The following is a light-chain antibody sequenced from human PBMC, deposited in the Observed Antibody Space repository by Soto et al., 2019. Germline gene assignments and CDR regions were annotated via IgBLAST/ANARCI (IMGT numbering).Light chain of an antibody. Sequence: DIQMTQSPYTLSASVGDRVTITCRASQSISSWLAWYKQKPGKAPKPVIYDASSLERLVPSRCRSSGSMTEFTLTISSLTPYIFVTYSCQQYTRYSWTFGQGTNVYIK. J-gene: IGKJ1*01. CDR3: QQYTRYSWT. CDR1: QSISSW. V-gene: IGKV1-5*01. CDR2: DAS.